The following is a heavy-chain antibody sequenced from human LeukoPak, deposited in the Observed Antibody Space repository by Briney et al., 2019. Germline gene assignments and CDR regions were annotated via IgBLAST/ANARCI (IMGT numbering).Heavy chain of an antibody. Sequence: PGGSLRLSCVASGFTFSSYNMNWVRQAPGKGLEWVSSISSSSSYIYYADSVKGRFTISRDNAKNSLYLQMNSLRAEDTAVYYCARERGPDYYDSSGGFDYWGQGTLVTVSS. CDR1: GFTFSSYN. D-gene: IGHD3-22*01. J-gene: IGHJ4*02. CDR2: ISSSSSYI. V-gene: IGHV3-21*01. CDR3: ARERGPDYYDSSGGFDY.